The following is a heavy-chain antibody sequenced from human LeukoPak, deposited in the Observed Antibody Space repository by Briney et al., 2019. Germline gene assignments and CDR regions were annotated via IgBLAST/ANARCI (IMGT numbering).Heavy chain of an antibody. V-gene: IGHV3-30*18. CDR1: GFTFSSYG. CDR3: AKPPPYYYDSSGYLFGY. Sequence: PGGSLRLSCAASGFTFSSYGMHWVRQAPGKGLEWVAVISYDGSNKYYADSVKGRFTISRDNSKNTLYLQINSLRAEDTAVYYCAKPPPYYYDSSGYLFGYWGQGTLVTVSS. D-gene: IGHD3-22*01. J-gene: IGHJ4*02. CDR2: ISYDGSNK.